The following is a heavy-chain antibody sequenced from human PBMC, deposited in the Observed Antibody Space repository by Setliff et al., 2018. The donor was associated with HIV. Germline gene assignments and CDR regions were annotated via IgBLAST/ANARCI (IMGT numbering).Heavy chain of an antibody. D-gene: IGHD3-22*01. CDR3: ARSDYYDSSGYYTFGADY. CDR2: ISAYNGNT. V-gene: IGHV1-18*01. Sequence: ASVKVSCKASGYTFTSYGISWVRQAPGQGLEWMGWISAYNGNTNYAQKLQGRVTMTTDTSTSTAYMELRSLRSEDTAVYYCARSDYYDSSGYYTFGADYWGQGTLVTVSS. J-gene: IGHJ4*02. CDR1: GYTFTSYG.